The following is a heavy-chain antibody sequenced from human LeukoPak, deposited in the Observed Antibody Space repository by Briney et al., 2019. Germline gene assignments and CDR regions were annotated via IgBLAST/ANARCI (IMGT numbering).Heavy chain of an antibody. CDR1: GYTFTSNY. V-gene: IGHV1-46*01. J-gene: IGHJ5*02. D-gene: IGHD5-24*01. CDR2: ISPSGGST. Sequence: ASVKVSCKAFGYTFTSNYMHWVRQAPGQGPEWMGVISPSGGSTAYAQKFQGRVTLTRDMSTSTDYLELSSLRSEHTTVYYCARDNSVRDEAWWFNPWGQGTLVTVSS. CDR3: ARDNSVRDEAWWFNP.